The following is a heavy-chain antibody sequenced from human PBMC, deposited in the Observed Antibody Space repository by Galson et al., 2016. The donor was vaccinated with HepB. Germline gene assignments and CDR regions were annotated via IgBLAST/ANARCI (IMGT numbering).Heavy chain of an antibody. D-gene: IGHD2-15*01. J-gene: IGHJ5*01. CDR2: LSYNGLNQ. CDR3: TKQVAEGGLGDT. Sequence: SLRLSCAASGFVFSNYGMHWVRQAPGKGLEWVAGLSYNGLNQHYPDSLMGRFTVSRDNSKSIMYLQMDSLRPDDTAVYYCTKQVAEGGLGDTWGQGTVVPVSS. V-gene: IGHV3-30*18. CDR1: GFVFSNYG.